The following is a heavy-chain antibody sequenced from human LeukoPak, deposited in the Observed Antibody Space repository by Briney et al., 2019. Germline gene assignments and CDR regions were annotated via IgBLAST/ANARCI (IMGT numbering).Heavy chain of an antibody. D-gene: IGHD1-1*01. CDR3: ARVAAQLERLRVVVGADYFRWFDP. CDR2: IIPIFGTA. J-gene: IGHJ5*02. V-gene: IGHV1-69*05. Sequence: GSSVKVSCKASGGTFSSYAISWVRQAPGQGLEWMGGIIPIFGTANYAQKFQGRVTITTDESTSTAYVELSSLRSEDTAVYYCARVAAQLERLRVVVGADYFRWFDPWGQGTLVTVSS. CDR1: GGTFSSYA.